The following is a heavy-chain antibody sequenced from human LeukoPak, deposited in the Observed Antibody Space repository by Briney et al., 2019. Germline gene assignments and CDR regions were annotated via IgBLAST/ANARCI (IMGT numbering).Heavy chain of an antibody. CDR2: IKPDGSEE. CDR3: AKSYYGG. Sequence: GGSLRLSCAASGFTFSSYAMSWVRQAPGKGLEWVANIKPDGSEEYYVDSVKGRFTISRDNVKNSLYLQMNSLRAEDTAVYYCAKSYYGGWGQGTLVTVSS. J-gene: IGHJ4*02. V-gene: IGHV3-7*01. D-gene: IGHD3-10*01. CDR1: GFTFSSYA.